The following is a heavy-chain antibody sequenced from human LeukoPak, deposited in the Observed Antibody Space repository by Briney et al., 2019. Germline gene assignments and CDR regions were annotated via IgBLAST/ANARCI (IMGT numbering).Heavy chain of an antibody. Sequence: GASVKVSCEASGYTFTSYAMNWVRQAPGQGLEWMGWINTNTGNPTYAQGFTGRFVFSLDTSVSTAYLQISSLKAEDTAVYYCARVGRLDYGDYLAHWGPGNRITVSS. CDR3: ARVGRLDYGDYLAH. CDR1: GYTFTSYA. V-gene: IGHV7-4-1*02. CDR2: INTNTGNP. J-gene: IGHJ4*02. D-gene: IGHD4-17*01.